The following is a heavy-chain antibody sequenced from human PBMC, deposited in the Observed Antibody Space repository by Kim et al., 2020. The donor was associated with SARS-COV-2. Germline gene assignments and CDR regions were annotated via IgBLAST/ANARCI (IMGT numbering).Heavy chain of an antibody. Sequence: RFTISRDNSKNTLYLQMNSLRAEDTAVYYCARDEVGYCSSTSCYPSYFDYWGQGTLVTVSS. CDR3: ARDEVGYCSSTSCYPSYFDY. J-gene: IGHJ4*02. D-gene: IGHD2-2*01. V-gene: IGHV3-30*07.